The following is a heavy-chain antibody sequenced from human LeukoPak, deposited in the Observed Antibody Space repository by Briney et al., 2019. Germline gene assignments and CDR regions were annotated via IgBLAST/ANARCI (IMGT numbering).Heavy chain of an antibody. CDR1: GFPFSTYW. CDR3: ASSHDSSGND. V-gene: IGHV3-7*01. CDR2: IRKDGGAK. J-gene: IGHJ4*02. Sequence: GGSLRLSCAASGFPFSTYWMAWVRQAPGKGLDWVANIRKDGGAKFYAASLKGRFLISRYTAKNSLYLQINNLRDEDTAVYYCASSHDSSGNDWGQGTLVTV. D-gene: IGHD3-22*01.